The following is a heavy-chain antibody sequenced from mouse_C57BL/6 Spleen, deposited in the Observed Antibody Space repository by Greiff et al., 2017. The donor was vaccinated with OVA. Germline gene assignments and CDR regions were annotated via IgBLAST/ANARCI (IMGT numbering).Heavy chain of an antibody. CDR2: IDPSDSYT. Sequence: QVQLQQPGAELVRPGTSVKLSCKASGYTFTSYWMHWVKQRPGQGLEWIGVIDPSDSYTNYNQQFKGKATLTVATSSSTAYMQLSSLTSEDSAVYCCAREGLLRRSLEYFDVWGTGTTVTVSS. J-gene: IGHJ1*03. V-gene: IGHV1-59*01. CDR1: GYTFTSYW. CDR3: AREGLLRRSLEYFDV. D-gene: IGHD1-1*01.